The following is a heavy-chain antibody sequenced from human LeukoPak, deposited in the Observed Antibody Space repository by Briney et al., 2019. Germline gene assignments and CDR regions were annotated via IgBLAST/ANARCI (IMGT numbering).Heavy chain of an antibody. Sequence: SVKVSCKASGYTFTSYYMHWVRQAPGQGLEWMGGIIPIFGTANYAQKFQGRVTITADESTSTAYMELSSLRSDDTAVYYCARELVGSLDYWGQGTLVTVSS. CDR1: GYTFTSYY. CDR3: ARELVGSLDY. D-gene: IGHD3-10*01. V-gene: IGHV1-69*13. J-gene: IGHJ4*02. CDR2: IIPIFGTA.